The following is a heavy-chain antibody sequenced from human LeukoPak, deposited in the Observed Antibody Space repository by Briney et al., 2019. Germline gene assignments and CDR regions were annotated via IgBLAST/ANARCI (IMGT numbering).Heavy chain of an antibody. CDR1: GGTFSSYA. D-gene: IGHD4-11*01. Sequence: ASVKVSCKASGGTFSSYAISWVRQAPGQGLEWMGRIIPILGIANYAQKFQGRVTITADKSTSTAYMELSSLRSEDTAVYYCALTDDYSNSEDYWGQGTLVTVSS. CDR3: ALTDDYSNSEDY. CDR2: IIPILGIA. J-gene: IGHJ4*02. V-gene: IGHV1-69*04.